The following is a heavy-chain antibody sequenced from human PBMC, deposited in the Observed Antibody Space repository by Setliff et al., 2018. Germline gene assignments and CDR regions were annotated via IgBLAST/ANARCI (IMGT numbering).Heavy chain of an antibody. CDR2: IIPGGST. J-gene: IGHJ4*02. CDR1: GGSFSGYY. V-gene: IGHV4-34*12. CDR3: ARSFSRAEKFLLDY. Sequence: SETLSLTCGVYGGSFSGYYWSRIRQPPGKWLEWIGEIIPGGSTNYNPSLKSRVTISVDTSKNQFSLKVNSVTAADTAVYYCARSFSRAEKFLLDYWGQGALVTVSS.